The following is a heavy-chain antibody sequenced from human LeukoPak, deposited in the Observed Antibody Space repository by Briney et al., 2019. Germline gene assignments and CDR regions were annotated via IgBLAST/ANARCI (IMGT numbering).Heavy chain of an antibody. V-gene: IGHV4-34*01. J-gene: IGHJ5*02. Sequence: SETLSLTCAVYGGSFSGYYWSWIRQPPGKGLEWIGEINHSGSTNYNPSLKSRVTISVDTSKNQFSLKLSSVTAADTAVYYCARHRRGYVLLWFGDRWFDPWGQGTLVTVSS. D-gene: IGHD3-10*01. CDR3: ARHRRGYVLLWFGDRWFDP. CDR1: GGSFSGYY. CDR2: INHSGST.